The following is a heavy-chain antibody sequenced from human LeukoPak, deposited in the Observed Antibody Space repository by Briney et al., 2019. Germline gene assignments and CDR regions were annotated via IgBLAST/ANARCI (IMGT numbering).Heavy chain of an antibody. Sequence: PGGSLRLSCAASGFTFSSYSMNWVRQAPGKGLEWVGRIKSKTDGGTTDYAAPVKGRFTISRDDSKNTLYLQMNSLKTEDTAVYYCTTDYYDSSGYYSAFDYWGQGTLVTVSS. V-gene: IGHV3-15*01. CDR1: GFTFSSYS. D-gene: IGHD3-22*01. J-gene: IGHJ4*02. CDR2: IKSKTDGGTT. CDR3: TTDYYDSSGYYSAFDY.